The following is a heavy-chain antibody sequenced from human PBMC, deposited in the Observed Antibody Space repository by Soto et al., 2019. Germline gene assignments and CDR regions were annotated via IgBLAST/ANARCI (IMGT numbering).Heavy chain of an antibody. CDR2: INSDGSST. V-gene: IGHV3-74*01. D-gene: IGHD3-16*02. J-gene: IGHJ4*02. CDR1: GFTFSSYW. Sequence: PGGSLRLSCAASGFTFSSYWMHWVRQAPGKGLVWVSRINSDGSSTSYADSVKGRFTISRDNAKNTLYLQMNSLRAEDTAVYYCARVTQNYDYIWGSYREANFDYWGQGTLVTVSS. CDR3: ARVTQNYDYIWGSYREANFDY.